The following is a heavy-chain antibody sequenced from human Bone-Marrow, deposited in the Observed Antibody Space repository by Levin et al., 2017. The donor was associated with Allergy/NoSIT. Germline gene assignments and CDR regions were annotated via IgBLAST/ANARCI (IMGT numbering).Heavy chain of an antibody. CDR2: IYPDDSET. CDR1: GYSFSNYW. CDR3: ASGYESGLAAFDL. V-gene: IGHV5-51*01. J-gene: IGHJ3*01. D-gene: IGHD2-2*01. Sequence: GESLKISCKGSGYSFSNYWIGWVRQVPGKGLESMGIIYPDDSETKYRPSFEGQVTISADKSISTAYLQWRSLKASDTATYFCASGYESGLAAFDLWGQGTTVIVSS.